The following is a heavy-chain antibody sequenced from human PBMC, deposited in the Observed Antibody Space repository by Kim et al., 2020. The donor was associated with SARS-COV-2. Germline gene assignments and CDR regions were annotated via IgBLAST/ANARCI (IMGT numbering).Heavy chain of an antibody. CDR3: AKSSASFWFGKGLSTFD. Sequence: WGSLRLSCGASGFTFNNYAMHWVRQAPGKGLEWVAVISYDGSIKYYADSVKGHFTVSRDWSNNTLYLQMRSLRPEDTALYYCAKSSASFWFGKGLSTFD. CDR1: GFTFNNYA. V-gene: IGHV3-30*18. J-gene: IGHJ3*01. CDR2: ISYDGSIK. D-gene: IGHD3-10*01.